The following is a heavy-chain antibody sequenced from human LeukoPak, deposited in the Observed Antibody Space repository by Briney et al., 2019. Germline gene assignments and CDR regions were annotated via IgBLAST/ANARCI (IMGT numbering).Heavy chain of an antibody. Sequence: GGSLRLSCTASGFSFNSDWMDWVRQAPGKGLEWVANIKHDESEKNYLDSVKGRFTISRDNAQNSLYLQMNGLRVEDTAVYYCTRRLDDWGQGTLVTVSS. CDR1: GFSFNSDW. D-gene: IGHD2-2*03. V-gene: IGHV3-7*01. CDR3: TRRLDD. CDR2: IKHDESEK. J-gene: IGHJ4*02.